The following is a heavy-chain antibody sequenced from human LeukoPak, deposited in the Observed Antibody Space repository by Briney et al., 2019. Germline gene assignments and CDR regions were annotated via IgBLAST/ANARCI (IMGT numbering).Heavy chain of an antibody. CDR2: ISGSGGST. D-gene: IGHD6-19*01. CDR3: ARVQWLGGAFDI. CDR1: GFTFSSYA. J-gene: IGHJ3*02. V-gene: IGHV3-23*01. Sequence: GGSLRLSCAASGFTFSSYAMSWVRQAPGKGLEWVSAISGSGGSTYYADSVKGRFTISRDNSKNTLYLQMNSLRAEDTAVYYCARVQWLGGAFDIWGQGTMVTVSS.